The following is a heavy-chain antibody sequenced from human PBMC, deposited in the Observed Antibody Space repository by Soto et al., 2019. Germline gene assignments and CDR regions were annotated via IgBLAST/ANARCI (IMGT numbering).Heavy chain of an antibody. J-gene: IGHJ4*02. CDR1: GFTFSSYA. CDR3: ARSPAHDDVLSGCSHPFDY. V-gene: IGHV3-23*01. D-gene: IGHD3-9*01. Sequence: GGSLRLSCAASGFTFSSYAMSWVRQAPGKGLEWVSAISGSGGSTYYADSVKGRFTISRDNSKNTLYLQMNSLRAEDAAVYFCARSPAHDDVLSGCSHPFDYWGQGTLVTVAS. CDR2: ISGSGGST.